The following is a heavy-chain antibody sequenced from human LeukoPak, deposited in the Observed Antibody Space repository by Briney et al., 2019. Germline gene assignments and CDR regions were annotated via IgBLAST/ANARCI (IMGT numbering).Heavy chain of an antibody. CDR2: RSIYNGNT. J-gene: IGHJ4*02. CDR3: ARGGPFPSSSSSREYYLDY. CDR1: GYDIINYG. V-gene: IGHV1-18*01. D-gene: IGHD6-6*01. Sequence: SVKVSCKASGYDIINYGISWVRQANGQGLEWMGWRSIYNGNTDYKLQGRVTMTTDTSTNTAYMEVRSLRSDDTAVYYCARGGPFPSSSSSREYYLDYWGQGTLVTVSS.